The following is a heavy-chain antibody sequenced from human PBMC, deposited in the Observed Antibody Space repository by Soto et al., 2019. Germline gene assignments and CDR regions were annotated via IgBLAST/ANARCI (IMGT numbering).Heavy chain of an antibody. Sequence: SETLSLTCTVSGGSISSYYWSWIRQPPGKGLEWIGYIYYSGSTNYNPSLKSRVTISVDTSKNQFSLKLSSVTAADTAVYYCARGMYYYDSSGFFDYWGQGTLVTVSS. CDR3: ARGMYYYDSSGFFDY. CDR2: IYYSGST. V-gene: IGHV4-59*01. J-gene: IGHJ4*02. D-gene: IGHD3-22*01. CDR1: GGSISSYY.